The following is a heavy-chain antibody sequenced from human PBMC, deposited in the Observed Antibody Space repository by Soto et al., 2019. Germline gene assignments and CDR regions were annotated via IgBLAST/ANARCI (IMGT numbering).Heavy chain of an antibody. V-gene: IGHV1-69*01. Sequence: QVQLVQSGAEVKRPGSSVKVSCKASGGTFNNYALSWVRQAPGQGLEWVGGIIPIFNSANYAQKFQGRVTINADDSTSTAYMELRSLRPDDTAVYYCAREVTVASYSFDFWGQGTLVTVSS. D-gene: IGHD5-12*01. J-gene: IGHJ4*02. CDR3: AREVTVASYSFDF. CDR1: GGTFNNYA. CDR2: IIPIFNSA.